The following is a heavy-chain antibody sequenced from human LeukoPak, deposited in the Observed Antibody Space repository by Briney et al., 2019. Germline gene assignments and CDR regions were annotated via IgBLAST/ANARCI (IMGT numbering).Heavy chain of an antibody. CDR3: AKDKVGSDGGYYLLQGWDY. J-gene: IGHJ4*02. CDR1: GFTFSSYA. Sequence: PGGSLRLSCAASGFTFSSYAMSWVRQAPGKGLEWVSAISGSGGSTYYADSVKGRFTISRDNSKNTLYLQMNSLRAEDTAVYYCAKDKVGSDGGYYLLQGWDYWGQGTLVTVSS. D-gene: IGHD3-3*01. CDR2: ISGSGGST. V-gene: IGHV3-23*01.